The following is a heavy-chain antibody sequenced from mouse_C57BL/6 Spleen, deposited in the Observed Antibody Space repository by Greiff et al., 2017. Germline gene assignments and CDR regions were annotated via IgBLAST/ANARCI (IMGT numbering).Heavy chain of an antibody. CDR3: VRLSYYYAMDY. V-gene: IGHV10-1*01. CDR2: IRSKSNNYAT. CDR1: GFSFNTYA. Sequence: GGGLVQPKGSLKLSCAASGFSFNTYAMNWVRQAPGKGLEWVARIRSKSNNYATYYADSVKDRFTISRDDSESMLYLQMNNLKTEDTAMYYCVRLSYYYAMDYWGQGTSVTVSS. J-gene: IGHJ4*01.